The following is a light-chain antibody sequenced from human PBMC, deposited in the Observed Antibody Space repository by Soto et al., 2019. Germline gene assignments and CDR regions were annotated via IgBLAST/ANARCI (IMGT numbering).Light chain of an antibody. J-gene: IGKJ5*01. CDR2: DVS. CDR1: QSLNTY. V-gene: IGKV3-11*01. CDR3: QQRRHWPIT. Sequence: EIVLTQSPGTLSLSPGERATLSCRASQSLNTYLAWYQQKPGQAPRLLIYDVSNRATGVPARFIGGGSGTDFTLTISSLEPEDFAVYYCQQRRHWPITFGQGTRLEIK.